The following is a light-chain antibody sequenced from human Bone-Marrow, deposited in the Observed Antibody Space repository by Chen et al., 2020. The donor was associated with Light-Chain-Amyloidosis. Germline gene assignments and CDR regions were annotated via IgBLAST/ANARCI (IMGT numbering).Light chain of an antibody. CDR3: QSADSSGTYEVI. CDR1: DLPTKY. Sequence: SYELTQPPSVSVSPGQTARITCSGDDLPTKYAYWYQQKPGQAPVLVIHSDTERPSGSSERFSGSSSGTTATLTISGFQAEDEADYHCQSADSSGTYEVIFGGGTKLTVL. V-gene: IGLV3-25*03. J-gene: IGLJ2*01. CDR2: SDT.